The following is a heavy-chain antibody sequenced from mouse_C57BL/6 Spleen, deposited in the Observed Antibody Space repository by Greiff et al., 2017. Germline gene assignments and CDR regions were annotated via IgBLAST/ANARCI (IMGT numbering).Heavy chain of an antibody. CDR1: GYAFSSSW. J-gene: IGHJ3*01. D-gene: IGHD4-1*01. CDR3: ARGRLGREFAY. CDR2: IYPGDGDT. V-gene: IGHV1-82*01. Sequence: QVQLQQSGPELVKPGASVKISCKASGYAFSSSWMNWVKQRPGKGLEWIGRIYPGDGDTNYNGKFKGKATLTADKSSSTAYMQLSSLTSEDSAVYFCARGRLGREFAYWGQGTLVTVSA.